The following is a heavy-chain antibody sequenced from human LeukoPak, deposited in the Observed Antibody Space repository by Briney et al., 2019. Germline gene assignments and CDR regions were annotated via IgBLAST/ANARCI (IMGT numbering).Heavy chain of an antibody. V-gene: IGHV4-39*01. CDR3: ARHRVYYHYFDY. J-gene: IGHJ4*02. CDR1: AGSISSSDYF. D-gene: IGHD3-22*01. CDR2: IYYSGST. Sequence: SETLSLTCTVPAGSISSSDYFWGWFRQPPGRELEYIGNIYYSGSTYYTSSLKSRVTMSVHTSKNQFSLQLTSVTAADTAVYYCARHRVYYHYFDYWGQGTLVTVSS.